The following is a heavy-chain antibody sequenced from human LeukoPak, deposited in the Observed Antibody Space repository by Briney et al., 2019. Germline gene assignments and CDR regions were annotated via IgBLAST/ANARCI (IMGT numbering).Heavy chain of an antibody. D-gene: IGHD5-18*01. CDR1: GGSTSSSSAY. CDR2: IYYSKNT. CDR3: VSHRGFSYGYFDY. J-gene: IGHJ4*02. Sequence: SETLSLTCTVSGGSTSSSSAYWGWLRQPPGKGLEWIVSIYYSKNTYYNPSLKSRFTISVDTSKNQFSLTLGSVSATDTAVYYCVSHRGFSYGYFDYWGQGTLVTVSS. V-gene: IGHV4-39*01.